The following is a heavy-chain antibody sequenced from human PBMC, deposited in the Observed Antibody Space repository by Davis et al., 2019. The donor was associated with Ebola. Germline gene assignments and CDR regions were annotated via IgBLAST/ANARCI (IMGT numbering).Heavy chain of an antibody. CDR2: IRNKAYGGTS. CDR1: GFTFGDYA. CDR3: ARVRSYYGDSDY. J-gene: IGHJ4*02. Sequence: GGSLRLSCTAFGFTFGDYAVSWVRQAPGKGLEWVSFIRNKAYGGTSEYAASVKGRFTISRDDSKSIAQLQMNSLRDEDTAVYYCARVRSYYGDSDYWGQGTLVTVSS. V-gene: IGHV3-49*04. D-gene: IGHD4-17*01.